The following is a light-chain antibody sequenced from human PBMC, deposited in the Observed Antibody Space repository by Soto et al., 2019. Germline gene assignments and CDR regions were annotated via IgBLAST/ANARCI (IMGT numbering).Light chain of an antibody. CDR3: QTWGSGIRVV. CDR1: SGHSSYA. CDR2: VNSNGSH. Sequence: QLVLTQSPSASASLGASVKLTCTLRSGHSSYAIAWHQQQPEKGPRYLMKVNSNGSHSKGDGIPDRFSGSSSGAERYLTISSLQSEDEADYYCQTWGSGIRVVFGGGTKLTVL. V-gene: IGLV4-69*01. J-gene: IGLJ2*01.